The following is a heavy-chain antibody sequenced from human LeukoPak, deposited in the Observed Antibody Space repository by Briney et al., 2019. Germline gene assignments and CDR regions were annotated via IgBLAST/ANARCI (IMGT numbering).Heavy chain of an antibody. CDR1: GFTVSSSY. D-gene: IGHD3-10*01. Sequence: GGSLRLSCAASGFTVSSSYMSWVRQAPGKGLEWVSVIYSGGSTYYADSVKGRFTISRDNSKNTLYLQMNSLRAEDTAVYYCARDLAGESPFGYWGQGTLVTVSS. J-gene: IGHJ4*02. V-gene: IGHV3-53*01. CDR2: IYSGGST. CDR3: ARDLAGESPFGY.